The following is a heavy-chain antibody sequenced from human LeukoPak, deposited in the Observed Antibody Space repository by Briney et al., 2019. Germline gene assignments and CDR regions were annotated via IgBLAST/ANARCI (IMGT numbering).Heavy chain of an antibody. V-gene: IGHV4-4*02. CDR1: GDSVSSTHW. J-gene: IGHJ4*02. CDR3: ARRQWGAVGFDY. D-gene: IGHD6-19*01. CDR2: IYRSGST. Sequence: PSETLSLTCTVSGDSVSSTHWWSWVRQPPGKGLEWIGEIYRSGSTNDNPSLKSRVTVSVDQSKNQLSLKLTSVTAADTAVYYCARRQWGAVGFDYWGQGTLVTVSS.